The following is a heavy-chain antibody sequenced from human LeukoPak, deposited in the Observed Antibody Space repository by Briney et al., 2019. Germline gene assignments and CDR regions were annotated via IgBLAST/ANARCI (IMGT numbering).Heavy chain of an antibody. Sequence: GASVKVSCKASGYTLTGYYMRWVRQAPGQGLEWMGWINPNSGGTNYAQKFQGRVTMTRDTSISTAYMELSRLRSDDTAVYYCATRTPIAAAVEVWGQGTLVTVSS. CDR2: INPNSGGT. CDR1: GYTLTGYY. V-gene: IGHV1-2*02. CDR3: ATRTPIAAAVEV. J-gene: IGHJ4*02. D-gene: IGHD6-13*01.